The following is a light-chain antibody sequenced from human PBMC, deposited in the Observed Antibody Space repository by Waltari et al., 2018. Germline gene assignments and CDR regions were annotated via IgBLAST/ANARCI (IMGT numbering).Light chain of an antibody. CDR1: NIGIKS. CDR2: DVR. V-gene: IGLV3-21*02. CDR3: QVWDGSSAHYV. J-gene: IGLJ1*01. Sequence: SYVLTQPPSLSVAPGQTARITCGGDNIGIKSVPWFQPRPGQAPVLVVYDVRDRPSGIPERFSGATSGNTATLTISGVGAGDEADYYCQVWDGSSAHYVFGTGTKVTVL.